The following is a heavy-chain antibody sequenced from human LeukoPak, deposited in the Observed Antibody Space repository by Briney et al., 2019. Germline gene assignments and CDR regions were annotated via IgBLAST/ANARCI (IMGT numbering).Heavy chain of an antibody. CDR2: LSSSGST. J-gene: IGHJ4*02. Sequence: SETLSLTCTVSGGSINSYYWSWIRQPAGKGLEWIGRLSSSGSTNSNPSLKSRVTMSVDTSKNQLSLNLTSVTAADTVMYYCTRDDFGSGRPFDYWGQGTLVTVSS. D-gene: IGHD3-10*01. CDR1: GGSINSYY. CDR3: TRDDFGSGRPFDY. V-gene: IGHV4-4*07.